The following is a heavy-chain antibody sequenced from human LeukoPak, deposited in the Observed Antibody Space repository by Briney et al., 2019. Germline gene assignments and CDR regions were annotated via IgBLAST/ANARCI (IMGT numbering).Heavy chain of an antibody. CDR1: GGSFSGYY. CDR2: INHSGST. V-gene: IGHV4-34*01. D-gene: IGHD5-12*01. Sequence: SETLSLTCAVYGGSFSGYYWSWIRQPPGKGLEWIGEINHSGSTNYNPSLKSRVTILIDTSKNQFSLKLSSVTAADTAVYYCARVHDYRSAFDIWGQGTMVTVSS. J-gene: IGHJ3*02. CDR3: ARVHDYRSAFDI.